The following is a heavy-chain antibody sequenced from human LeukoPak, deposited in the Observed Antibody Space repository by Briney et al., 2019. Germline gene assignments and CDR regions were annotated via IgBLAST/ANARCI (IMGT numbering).Heavy chain of an antibody. D-gene: IGHD3-10*01. V-gene: IGHV6-1*01. CDR2: TYYRSKWYY. CDR1: GDSVSDNSAA. J-gene: IGHJ5*02. CDR3: ARGAYGSYTWFDP. Sequence: QTPSLTCAISGDSVSDNSAAWNWIRQSPSRGLEWLGRTYYRSKWYYDYSVSVKSRITINPDTSKNQFSLQLNSVTPEDTAMYYCARGAYGSYTWFDPWGQGTLVTVSS.